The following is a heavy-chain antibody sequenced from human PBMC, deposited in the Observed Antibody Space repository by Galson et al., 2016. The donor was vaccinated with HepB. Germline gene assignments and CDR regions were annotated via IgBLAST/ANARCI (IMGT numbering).Heavy chain of an antibody. Sequence: SLRLSCAASGFTFSNYAMHWVRQAPGKGLEWVAVIWYDGSSKYYIDSVKGRFTISRDNAKNTLYLQMNSLRAEDTAVYYCARPGYCSGSSCYVPFDIWGQGTMVTASS. D-gene: IGHD2-15*01. CDR1: GFTFSNYA. CDR3: ARPGYCSGSSCYVPFDI. CDR2: IWYDGSSK. J-gene: IGHJ3*02. V-gene: IGHV3-33*01.